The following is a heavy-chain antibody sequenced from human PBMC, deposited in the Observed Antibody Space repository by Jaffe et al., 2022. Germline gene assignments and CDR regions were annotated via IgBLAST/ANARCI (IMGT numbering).Heavy chain of an antibody. J-gene: IGHJ3*02. V-gene: IGHV1-46*03. CDR1: GYTFTSYY. D-gene: IGHD3-10*01. CDR3: ARSSMVQGVSDAFDI. CDR2: INPSGGST. Sequence: QVQLVQSGAEVKKPGASVKVSCKASGYTFTSYYMHWVRQAPGQGLEWMGIINPSGGSTSYAQKFQGRVTMTRDTSTSTVYMELSSLRSEDTAVYYCARSSMVQGVSDAFDIWGQGTMVTVSS.